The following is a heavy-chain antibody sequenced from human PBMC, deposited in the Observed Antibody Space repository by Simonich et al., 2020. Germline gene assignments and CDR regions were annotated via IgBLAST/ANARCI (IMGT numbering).Heavy chain of an antibody. CDR1: GGSISSRRYY. Sequence: QLQLQESGPGLVKPSETLSLTCTVSGGSISSRRYYWGWISQPPGKGLEWVGGIYYSGSTYYNPSLKSRVTISVDTSKNQFSLKLSSVTAADTAVYYCARHAGFAFDIWGQGTMVTVSS. V-gene: IGHV4-39*01. CDR3: ARHAGFAFDI. J-gene: IGHJ3*02. D-gene: IGHD6-13*01. CDR2: IYYSGST.